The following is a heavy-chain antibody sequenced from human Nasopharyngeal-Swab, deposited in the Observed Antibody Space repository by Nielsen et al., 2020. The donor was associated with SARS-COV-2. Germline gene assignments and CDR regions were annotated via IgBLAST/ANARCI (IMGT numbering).Heavy chain of an antibody. Sequence: VRQAPGKGLEWVAVISYDGSNKYYADSVKGRFTISRDNSKNTLYLQMNSLRAEDTAVYYCARAPGDGMDVWGQGTTVPSP. CDR3: ARAPGDGMDV. J-gene: IGHJ6*02. V-gene: IGHV3-30-3*01. CDR2: ISYDGSNK.